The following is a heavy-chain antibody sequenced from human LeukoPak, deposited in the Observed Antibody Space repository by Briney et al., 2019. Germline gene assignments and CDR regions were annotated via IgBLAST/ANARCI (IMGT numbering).Heavy chain of an antibody. Sequence: GGSLRLSCAASGFAFTNYAITWVRQAPGKGLEWVSLVTTSGTITYYADSVRGRFTVSRDNSMNTLYLQMTSLRAEDTAVYYCAKNRGATMIGGGLDYWGQGTLVTVSS. J-gene: IGHJ4*02. CDR2: VTTSGTIT. D-gene: IGHD3-10*02. CDR1: GFAFTNYA. V-gene: IGHV3-23*01. CDR3: AKNRGATMIGGGLDY.